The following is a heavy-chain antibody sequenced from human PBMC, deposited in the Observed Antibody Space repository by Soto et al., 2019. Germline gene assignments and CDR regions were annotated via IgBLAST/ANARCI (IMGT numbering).Heavy chain of an antibody. D-gene: IGHD3-10*01. J-gene: IGHJ4*02. CDR2: ISGSGGTT. CDR1: XFTVSSDG. CDR3: AKDQGTLVRGVLDF. Sequence: PGGSLRLSCAXXXFTVSSDGXXXXXXXXGKGLECVSGISGSGGTTYYADFVKGRLTISRDNSKNTLYLHMNSLRAEYTAIYYSAKDQGTLVRGVLDFWGQATRVTVX. V-gene: IGHV3-23*01.